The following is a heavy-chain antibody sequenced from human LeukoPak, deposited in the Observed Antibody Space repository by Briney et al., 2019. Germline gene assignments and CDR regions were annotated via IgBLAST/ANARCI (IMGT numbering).Heavy chain of an antibody. CDR3: ARDRDSSGWYEGFDY. CDR2: ISYDGSNK. D-gene: IGHD6-19*01. Sequence: GGSLRLSCAASGFTFSSSAMHWVRQAPDKGVEGVAVISYDGSNKYYADSVKGRFTISRDNSKNTLYLQMNSLRADDTAVYYCARDRDSSGWYEGFDYWGQGTLVTVSS. CDR1: GFTFSSSA. V-gene: IGHV3-30-3*01. J-gene: IGHJ4*02.